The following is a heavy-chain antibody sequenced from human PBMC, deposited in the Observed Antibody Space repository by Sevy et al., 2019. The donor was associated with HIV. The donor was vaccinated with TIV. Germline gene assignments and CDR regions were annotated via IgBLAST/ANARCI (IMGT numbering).Heavy chain of an antibody. CDR1: GFTFSSYW. J-gene: IGHJ6*02. Sequence: GGSLRLSCAASGFTFSSYWMHWVRQAPGKGLVWVSRINSDGSSTSYADSVKGRFTISRDNAKNTLYLQMNSLRAEDTAVYYCAQVYCSGGSCYSRYYYYGMDVWGQGTTVTVSS. D-gene: IGHD2-15*01. V-gene: IGHV3-74*01. CDR2: INSDGSST. CDR3: AQVYCSGGSCYSRYYYYGMDV.